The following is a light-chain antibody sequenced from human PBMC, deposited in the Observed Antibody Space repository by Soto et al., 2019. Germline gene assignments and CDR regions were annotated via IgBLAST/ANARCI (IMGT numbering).Light chain of an antibody. CDR3: SSYTSSSTGV. CDR2: EVA. Sequence: QSVLTQPASVSGSPGQSITISCTGTSSDVGGYDYVSWYQQHPDKAPKFLIYEVANRPSGVSHRFSGSKSGNTASLTISGLQAEDEADYYCSSYTSSSTGVFGGGTKPDRP. CDR1: SSDVGGYDY. J-gene: IGLJ2*01. V-gene: IGLV2-14*01.